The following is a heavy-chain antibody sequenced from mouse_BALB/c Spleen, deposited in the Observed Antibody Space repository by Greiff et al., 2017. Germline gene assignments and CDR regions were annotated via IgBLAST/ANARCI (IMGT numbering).Heavy chain of an antibody. J-gene: IGHJ2*01. Sequence: EVKLMESGPGLVKPSQSLSLTCSVTGYSITSGYYWNWIRQFPGNKLEWMGYISYDGSNNYNPSLKNRISITRDTSKNQFFLKLNSVTTEDTATYYCARGEGRITTAPRYFDYWGQGTTLTVSS. CDR2: ISYDGSN. V-gene: IGHV3-6*02. D-gene: IGHD1-2*01. CDR1: GYSITSGYY. CDR3: ARGEGRITTAPRYFDY.